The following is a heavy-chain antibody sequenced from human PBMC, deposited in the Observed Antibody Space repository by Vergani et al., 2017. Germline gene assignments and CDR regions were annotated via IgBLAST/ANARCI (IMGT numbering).Heavy chain of an antibody. CDR1: GGTFSSYA. V-gene: IGHV1-69*01. Sequence: QVQLVQSGAEVKKPGSSVKVSCKASGGTFSSYAISWVRQAPGQGLEWMGGIIPIFGTANYAQKFQGRVTITADEATSTAYLELSSLGSEDTAVYYCARGVRGVIIKADYYYYYMDVWGKGTTVTVSS. CDR2: IIPIFGTA. D-gene: IGHD3-10*01. CDR3: ARGVRGVIIKADYYYYYMDV. J-gene: IGHJ6*03.